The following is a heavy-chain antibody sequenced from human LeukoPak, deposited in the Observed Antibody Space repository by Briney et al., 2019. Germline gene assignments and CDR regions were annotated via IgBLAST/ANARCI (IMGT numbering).Heavy chain of an antibody. V-gene: IGHV3-21*01. D-gene: IGHD6-19*01. CDR2: ISSSSSYI. Sequence: KPGGSLRLSCAASGFTFSSYSMNWVRQAPGKGLEWVSSISSSSSYIYYADSVKGRFTISRDNAKNSLYLQMNSLRAEDTAVYYCARGESSGWYPRPYWGQGTLVTVSS. J-gene: IGHJ4*02. CDR3: ARGESSGWYPRPY. CDR1: GFTFSSYS.